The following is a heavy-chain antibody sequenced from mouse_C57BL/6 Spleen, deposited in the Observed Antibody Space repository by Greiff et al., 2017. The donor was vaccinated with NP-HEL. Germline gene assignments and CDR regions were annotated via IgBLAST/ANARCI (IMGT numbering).Heavy chain of an antibody. J-gene: IGHJ2*01. Sequence: EVKLQESGPGLVKPSQSLSLTCSVTGYSITSGYYWNWIRQFPGNKLEWMGYISYDGSNNYNPSLKNRISITRDTSKNQFFLKLNSVTTEDTATYYCARGGYSNSHFDYWGQGTTLTVSS. CDR1: GYSITSGYY. D-gene: IGHD2-5*01. V-gene: IGHV3-6*01. CDR3: ARGGYSNSHFDY. CDR2: ISYDGSN.